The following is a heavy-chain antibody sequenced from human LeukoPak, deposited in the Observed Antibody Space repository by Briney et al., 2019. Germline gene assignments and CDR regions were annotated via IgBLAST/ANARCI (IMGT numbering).Heavy chain of an antibody. CDR2: ISYDGSNK. Sequence: GRSPRLSCAASGFTFSSYGMHWVRQAPGKGLEWVAVISYDGSNKYYADSVKGRFTISRDNSKNTLYLQMNSLRAEDTAVYYCAKVGTDLDFDYWGQGTLVTVSS. CDR1: GFTFSSYG. CDR3: AKVGTDLDFDY. J-gene: IGHJ4*02. D-gene: IGHD2-21*02. V-gene: IGHV3-30*18.